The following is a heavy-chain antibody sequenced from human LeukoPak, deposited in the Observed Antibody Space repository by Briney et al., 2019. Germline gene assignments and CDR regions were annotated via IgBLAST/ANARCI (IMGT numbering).Heavy chain of an antibody. D-gene: IGHD3/OR15-3a*01. CDR1: GFTFSSHA. J-gene: IGHJ3*02. CDR2: ISASGDNT. V-gene: IGHV3-23*01. CDR3: ARVYRTGDAFDI. Sequence: GGSLRLSCVASGFTFSSHAMSWVRHAPGKGLEWVSAISASGDNTYYADSVKGRFTISRDNAKNSLYLQMNSLRAEDTAVYYCARVYRTGDAFDIWGQGTMVTVSS.